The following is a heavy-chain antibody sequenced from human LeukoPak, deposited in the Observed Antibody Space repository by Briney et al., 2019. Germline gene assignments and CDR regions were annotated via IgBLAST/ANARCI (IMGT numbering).Heavy chain of an antibody. V-gene: IGHV3-30*02. Sequence: GGSLRLSCAAPGFTLSDYGMHWVRQAPGKGLEWLAFIRYDGSDKYYADSVRGRFTISRDNSKNTLYLQMNSLRVEDTAVYYCAKDRLVPGSVLDYWGQGTLVTVSS. CDR2: IRYDGSDK. CDR3: AKDRLVPGSVLDY. J-gene: IGHJ4*02. CDR1: GFTLSDYG. D-gene: IGHD6-19*01.